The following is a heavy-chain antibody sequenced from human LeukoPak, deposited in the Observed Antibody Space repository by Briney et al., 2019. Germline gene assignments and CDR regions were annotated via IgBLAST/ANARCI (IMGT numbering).Heavy chain of an antibody. V-gene: IGHV1-8*01. CDR1: GYTFTSYD. J-gene: IGHJ6*03. CDR2: MNPNSGNT. D-gene: IGHD3-9*01. Sequence: GASVKVSFKASGYTFTSYDINWVRQATGQGLEWMGWMNPNSGNTGYAQKFQGRVTMTRNTSISTAYMELSSLRSEDTAVYYCARGLLRYFDWPLENYYYYMDVWGKGTTVTISS. CDR3: ARGLLRYFDWPLENYYYYMDV.